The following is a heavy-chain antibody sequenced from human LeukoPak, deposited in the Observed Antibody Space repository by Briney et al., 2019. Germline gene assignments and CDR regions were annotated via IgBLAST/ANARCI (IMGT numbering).Heavy chain of an antibody. CDR3: AGDRRFLDEKTFDI. D-gene: IGHD3-3*01. V-gene: IGHV1-18*01. Sequence: ASVKVSCKASGYTFSRYGISWVRQAPGQGLEWMGWFNAYNGNTNYVQKFQDRVTMTTDTSTSTAYMELRSLRSDDTAVHYCAGDRRFLDEKTFDIWGQGTMVTVSS. CDR1: GYTFSRYG. CDR2: FNAYNGNT. J-gene: IGHJ3*02.